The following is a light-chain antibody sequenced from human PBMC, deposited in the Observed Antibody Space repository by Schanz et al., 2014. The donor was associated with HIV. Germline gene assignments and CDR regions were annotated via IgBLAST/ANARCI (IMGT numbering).Light chain of an antibody. Sequence: IQMTQSPSTVSTSVGDRVTITCQASQDISNYLNWYQQKPGKAPKLLIYDASNLETGVPSRFSGGGSGTEFTLTINGLQPDDFATYYCQQYESSYVTFGQGTKVHIK. V-gene: IGKV1-33*01. J-gene: IGKJ1*01. CDR3: QQYESSYVT. CDR2: DAS. CDR1: QDISNY.